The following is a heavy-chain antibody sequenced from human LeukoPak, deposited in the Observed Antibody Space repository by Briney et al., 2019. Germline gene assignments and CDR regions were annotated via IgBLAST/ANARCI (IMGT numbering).Heavy chain of an antibody. V-gene: IGHV3-21*01. Sequence: GGSLTLSCAASGFTFSSYSMNWVRQAPGKGLEWVSSISSSSSYIYYADSVKGRFTISRDNAKNSLYLQMNSLRAEDTAVYYCASTYYDFWSGYYTAFNWFDPWGQGTLVTVSS. CDR1: GFTFSSYS. CDR3: ASTYYDFWSGYYTAFNWFDP. D-gene: IGHD3-3*01. J-gene: IGHJ5*02. CDR2: ISSSSSYI.